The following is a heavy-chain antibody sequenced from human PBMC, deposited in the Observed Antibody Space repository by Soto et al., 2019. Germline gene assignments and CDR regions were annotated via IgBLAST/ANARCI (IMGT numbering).Heavy chain of an antibody. CDR1: GGSFSCYY. V-gene: IGHV4-34*01. J-gene: IGHJ6*04. D-gene: IGHD6-19*01. CDR2: INHSGST. Sequence: SETLSLTCAVYGGSFSCYYWSWIRQPPGKGLEWIGEINHSGSTNYNPSLKSRVTISVDTSKNQFSLKLSSVTAADTAVYYCARGRPSSGWYGAYYYYGMDVWGKGTTVTVSS. CDR3: ARGRPSSGWYGAYYYYGMDV.